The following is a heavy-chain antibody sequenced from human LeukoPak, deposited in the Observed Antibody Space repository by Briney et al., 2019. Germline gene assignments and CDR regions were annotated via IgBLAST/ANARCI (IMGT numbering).Heavy chain of an antibody. CDR3: ARDLPGITIFGAFEY. V-gene: IGHV3-30*04. Sequence: PGRSLGLSCAASGFAFSSYVMQWVRQVPGKGLEWVAVISSDGSNKYYTDSVKGRFTISRDNSKNTLYLQMNRLRAEDTAVYYCARDLPGITIFGAFEYWGQGTMVTVSS. D-gene: IGHD3-3*01. CDR1: GFAFSSYV. CDR2: ISSDGSNK. J-gene: IGHJ3*01.